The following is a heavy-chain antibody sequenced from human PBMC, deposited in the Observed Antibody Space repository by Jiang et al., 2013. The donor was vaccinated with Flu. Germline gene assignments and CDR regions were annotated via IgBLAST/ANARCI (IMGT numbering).Heavy chain of an antibody. Sequence: DYWGWIRQPPGKGLEWIGSLYYSGSTYYNPSLKSRVTISLDTSKNQFSLKLTSVTAADTAVYYCTRQRKYRGYIYSFDPWGQGTLVTVSS. J-gene: IGHJ5*02. CDR2: LYYSGST. CDR1: DY. D-gene: IGHD5-18*01. CDR3: TRQRKYRGYIYSFDP. V-gene: IGHV4-39*07.